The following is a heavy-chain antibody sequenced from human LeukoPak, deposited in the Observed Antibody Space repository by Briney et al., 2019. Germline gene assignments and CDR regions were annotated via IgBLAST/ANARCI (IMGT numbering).Heavy chain of an antibody. CDR2: IYYSGST. J-gene: IGHJ6*02. CDR3: ARHVDGDYYYGMDV. V-gene: IGHV4-39*01. CDR1: GGSISSSNW. D-gene: IGHD4-17*01. Sequence: SETLSLTCAVSGGSISSSNWWSWVRQPPGKGLEWIGSIYYSGSTYYNPSLKSRVTISVDTSKNQFSLKLSSVTAADTAVYYCARHVDGDYYYGMDVWGQGTTVTVSS.